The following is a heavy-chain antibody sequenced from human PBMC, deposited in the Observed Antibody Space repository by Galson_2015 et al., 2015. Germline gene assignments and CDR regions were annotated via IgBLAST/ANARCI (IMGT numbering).Heavy chain of an antibody. J-gene: IGHJ5*02. CDR1: GGSISIGGYY. Sequence: TLSLTCTVSGGSISIGGYYWTWIRQHPGKGLEWIGYIYYSGSTYYNPSLKSRVTISVDTSKNQFSLRLSSVTAADTAVYYCARVDYGSGSYSSRMWFDPWGQGTLVTVSS. D-gene: IGHD3-10*01. CDR2: IYYSGST. CDR3: ARVDYGSGSYSSRMWFDP. V-gene: IGHV4-31*03.